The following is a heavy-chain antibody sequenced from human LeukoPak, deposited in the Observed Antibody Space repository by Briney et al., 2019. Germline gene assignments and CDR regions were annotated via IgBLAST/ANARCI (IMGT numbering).Heavy chain of an antibody. CDR1: GYTLTELS. D-gene: IGHD1-26*01. J-gene: IGHJ5*02. CDR3: ATVRWELLWFDP. Sequence: ASVKVSCKVSGYTLTELSMHWVRQPQGKGLEGEGGFDPEDGETIYAQKFQGRVTMTEDTSTDTAYMERSSRRSEDTSVYYCATVRWELLWFDPWGQGTLVTVSS. V-gene: IGHV1-24*01. CDR2: FDPEDGET.